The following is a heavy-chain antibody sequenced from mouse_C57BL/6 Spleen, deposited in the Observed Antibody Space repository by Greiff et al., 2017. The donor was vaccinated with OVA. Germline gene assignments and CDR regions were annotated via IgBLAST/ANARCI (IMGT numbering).Heavy chain of an antibody. CDR2: ISSGSSTI. CDR3: ARDYDYDVGGYYFDY. J-gene: IGHJ2*01. D-gene: IGHD2-4*01. Sequence: EVKLVESGGGLVKPGGSLKLSCAASGFTFSDYGMHWVRQAPEKGLEWVAYISSGSSTIYYADTVKGRFTISRDNAKNTLFLQMTSLRSEDTAMYYCARDYDYDVGGYYFDYWGQGTTLTVSS. CDR1: GFTFSDYG. V-gene: IGHV5-17*01.